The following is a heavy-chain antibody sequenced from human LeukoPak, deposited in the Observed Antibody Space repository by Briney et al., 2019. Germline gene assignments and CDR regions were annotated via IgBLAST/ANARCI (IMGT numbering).Heavy chain of an antibody. V-gene: IGHV6-1*01. J-gene: IGHJ4*02. Sequence: SQTLSLTCAISGDSVSSNTPAWNWIRQSPSRGLEWLGRTYYRSKWYNDYAVSVRSRITINPDTAKNQFSLQLNSVTPEDTAVYYCARQQRGTFDYWGQGTLVTVSS. CDR2: TYYRSKWYN. D-gene: IGHD6-13*01. CDR1: GDSVSSNTPA. CDR3: ARQQRGTFDY.